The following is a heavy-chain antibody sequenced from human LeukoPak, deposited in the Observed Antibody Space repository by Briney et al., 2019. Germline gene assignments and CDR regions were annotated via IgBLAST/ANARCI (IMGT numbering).Heavy chain of an antibody. CDR2: ISAYNGNT. V-gene: IGHV1-18*01. D-gene: IGHD6-19*01. CDR1: GYTFTSYG. J-gene: IGHJ4*02. Sequence: ASVKVSCKASGYTFTSYGISWVRQAPGQGLEWMGWISAYNGNTNYAQKLQGRVTMTTDTSTSTAYMELRSLRSDDTAVYYCEREDSSGWLFDYWGQGTLVTVSS. CDR3: EREDSSGWLFDY.